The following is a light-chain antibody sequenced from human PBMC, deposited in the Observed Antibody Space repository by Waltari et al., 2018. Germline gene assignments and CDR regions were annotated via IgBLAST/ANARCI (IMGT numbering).Light chain of an antibody. Sequence: QRFLHDDGKTYFDLYLQKPGQSPQLLIYEGSRRFYGVPDRFGGRGSGTDFTLEISEVEAEDVGVYYCMQGVHLWTFGQGTKVEIK. CDR2: EGS. CDR3: MQGVHLWT. J-gene: IGKJ1*01. CDR1: QRFLHDDGKTY. V-gene: IGKV2-29*02.